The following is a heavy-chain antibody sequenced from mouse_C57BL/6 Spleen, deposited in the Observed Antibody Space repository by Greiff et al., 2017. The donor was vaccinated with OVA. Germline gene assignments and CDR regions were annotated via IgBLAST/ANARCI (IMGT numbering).Heavy chain of an antibody. D-gene: IGHD3-2*02. CDR3: ARDKAQASFAY. Sequence: EVQLQQSGPELVKPGSSVKISCKASGYTFTDYYMNWVKQSHGKSLEWIGDINPNNGGTSYNQKFKGKATLTVDKSSSTAYMELRSLTSEDSAVDYCARDKAQASFAYWGQGTLVTVSA. V-gene: IGHV1-26*01. J-gene: IGHJ3*01. CDR1: GYTFTDYY. CDR2: INPNNGGT.